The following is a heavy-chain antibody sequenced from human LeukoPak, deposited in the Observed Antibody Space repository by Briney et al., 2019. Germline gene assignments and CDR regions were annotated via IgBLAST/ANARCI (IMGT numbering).Heavy chain of an antibody. CDR1: GGSFSGYY. CDR3: ARLPRGYYPNYYYYYYMDV. CDR2: INHSGST. V-gene: IGHV4-34*01. J-gene: IGHJ6*03. D-gene: IGHD3-22*01. Sequence: SETLSLTCGVNGGSFSGYYWNWIRQTPGKGLEWIGEINHSGSTNYNPSLKSRVTISVDTSKNQFSLKLSSVTAADTAVYYCARLPRGYYPNYYYYYYMDVWGKGTTVTVSS.